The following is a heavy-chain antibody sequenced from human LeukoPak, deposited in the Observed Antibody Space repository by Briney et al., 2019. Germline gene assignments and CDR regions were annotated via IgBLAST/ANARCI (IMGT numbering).Heavy chain of an antibody. CDR2: ISSSSSYI. J-gene: IGHJ4*02. CDR3: AKDLESRGIRYFDWLLSPFDY. D-gene: IGHD3-9*01. CDR1: GFTFSSYS. Sequence: GGSLRLSCAASGFTFSSYSMNWVRQAPGKGLEWVSSISSSSSYIYYADSVKGRFTISRDNAKNSLYLQMNSLRAEDTAVYYCAKDLESRGIRYFDWLLSPFDYWGQGTLVTVSS. V-gene: IGHV3-21*04.